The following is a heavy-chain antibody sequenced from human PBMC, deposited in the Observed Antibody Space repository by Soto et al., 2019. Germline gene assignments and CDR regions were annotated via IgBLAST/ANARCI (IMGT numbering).Heavy chain of an antibody. CDR3: ATEGSGVVYYGGNTLYYYYGMDV. CDR2: IIPIFGTA. J-gene: IGHJ6*02. CDR1: GGTFSSYA. Sequence: QVQLVQSGAEVKKPGSSVKVSCKASGGTFSSYAISWVRQAPGQGLEWMGGIIPIFGTANYAQKFQGRVTITADESTSTAYMELSSLRSEDTAVYYCATEGSGVVYYGGNTLYYYYGMDVWGQGTTVTVSS. D-gene: IGHD4-17*01. V-gene: IGHV1-69*01.